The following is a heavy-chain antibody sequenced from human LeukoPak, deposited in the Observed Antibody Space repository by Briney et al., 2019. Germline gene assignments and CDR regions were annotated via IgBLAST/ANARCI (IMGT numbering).Heavy chain of an antibody. CDR1: GYSISSGYY. J-gene: IGHJ4*02. V-gene: IGHV4-38-2*02. CDR2: IYHSGST. Sequence: SETLSLTCAVSGYSISSGYYWGWIRQPPGKGLEWIGSIYHSGSTYYNPSLKSRVTISVDTSKNQFSLKLSSVTAADTAVYYCAREGYSSGWYRAPSNHYWGQGTLVTASS. CDR3: AREGYSSGWYRAPSNHY. D-gene: IGHD6-19*01.